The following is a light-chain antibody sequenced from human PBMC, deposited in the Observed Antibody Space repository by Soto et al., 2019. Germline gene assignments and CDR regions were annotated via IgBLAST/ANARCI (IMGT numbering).Light chain of an antibody. V-gene: IGLV2-23*01. Sequence: QSVLTQPASVSGSPGQSITLSCTGTSTDVGNYDLVSWYQKHPGKAPKVMIYEASKRPSGVSHRFSGSKSGNTAFLTISGLQAEDEADYHCSSYSTGDTLVFGGGTKLNVL. J-gene: IGLJ3*02. CDR1: STDVGNYDL. CDR2: EAS. CDR3: SSYSTGDTLV.